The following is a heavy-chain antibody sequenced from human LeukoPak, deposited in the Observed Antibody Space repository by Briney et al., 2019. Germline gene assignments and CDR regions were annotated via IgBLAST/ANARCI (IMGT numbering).Heavy chain of an antibody. Sequence: GGSLRLSCAASGFTFSNAWMSWVRQAPGKGLEWVGRIKSKTDGGTTDYAAPVKARFTISRDDSKNTLYLQMNSLKTEDTAVYYCSRSSSRNFGVVIKSYYYYMDVWGKGTTVTVSS. V-gene: IGHV3-15*01. CDR2: IKSKTDGGTT. D-gene: IGHD3-3*01. CDR1: GFTFSNAW. J-gene: IGHJ6*03. CDR3: SRSSSRNFGVVIKSYYYYMDV.